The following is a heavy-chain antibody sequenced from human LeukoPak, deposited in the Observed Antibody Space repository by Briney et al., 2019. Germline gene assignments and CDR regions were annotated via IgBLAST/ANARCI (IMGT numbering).Heavy chain of an antibody. Sequence: PSETLSLTCTVSGGSVSSYYWSWIRQPPGKGLEWIGYIYYSGSTNYNPSLKSRVTMSIDTSKNQFSLKLSSVTAADTAVYYCARGLRYFDWLLYGGWFDSWGQGTLVTVSS. V-gene: IGHV4-59*02. D-gene: IGHD3-9*01. J-gene: IGHJ5*01. CDR1: GGSVSSYY. CDR3: ARGLRYFDWLLYGGWFDS. CDR2: IYYSGST.